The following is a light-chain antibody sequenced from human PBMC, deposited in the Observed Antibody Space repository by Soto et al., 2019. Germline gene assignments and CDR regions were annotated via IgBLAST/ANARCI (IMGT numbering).Light chain of an antibody. V-gene: IGLV1-44*01. CDR2: SND. CDR3: STWDDSLNGVV. CDR1: SSNIGTNT. J-gene: IGLJ2*01. Sequence: QSVLTQPPSASGTPGQRVSISCSGGSSNIGTNTVNWYQHLPGTAPKLLIFSNDERPSGVPDRFSCSKSGTSASLAISGLQSDDEADYYCSTWDDSLNGVVFGGGTKLTVL.